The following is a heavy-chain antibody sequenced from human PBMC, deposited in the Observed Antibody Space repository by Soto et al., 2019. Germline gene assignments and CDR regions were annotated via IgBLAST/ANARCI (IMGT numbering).Heavy chain of an antibody. CDR3: ARDSGRRSSSWYGPDAFDI. V-gene: IGHV3-33*01. D-gene: IGHD6-13*01. CDR2: IWYDGSNK. Sequence: GSLRLSCAASGFTFSSYGMHWVRQAPGKGLEWVAVIWYDGSNKYYADSVKGRFTISRDNSKNTLYLQMNSLRAEDTAVYYCARDSGRRSSSWYGPDAFDIWGQGTMVTVSS. CDR1: GFTFSSYG. J-gene: IGHJ3*02.